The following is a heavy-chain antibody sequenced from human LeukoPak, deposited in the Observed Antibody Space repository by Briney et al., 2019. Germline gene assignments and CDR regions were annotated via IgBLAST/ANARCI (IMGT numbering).Heavy chain of an antibody. Sequence: GRSLRLSCAASGFTFSSYAMHWVRQAPGKGLEWVAVISYDGSNKYYADSVKGRFTISRDNSKNTLYLQMNSLRAEDTAVYYCATTAATRKAVYWGQGTLVTVSS. D-gene: IGHD6-25*01. V-gene: IGHV3-30-3*01. CDR2: ISYDGSNK. J-gene: IGHJ4*02. CDR3: ATTAATRKAVY. CDR1: GFTFSSYA.